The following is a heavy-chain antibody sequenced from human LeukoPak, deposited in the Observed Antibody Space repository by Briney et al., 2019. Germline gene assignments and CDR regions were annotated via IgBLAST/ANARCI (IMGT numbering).Heavy chain of an antibody. Sequence: SETLSLTCAVSGGSICSGGYSWSWIRQPPGKGLEWIGYIYHSGSTYYNPSLKSRVTISVDRSKNQFSLKLSSVTAADTAVYYCARYFRSSGSGFDPWGQGTLVTVSS. J-gene: IGHJ5*02. CDR2: IYHSGST. CDR1: GGSICSGGYS. CDR3: ARYFRSSGSGFDP. D-gene: IGHD3-22*01. V-gene: IGHV4-30-2*01.